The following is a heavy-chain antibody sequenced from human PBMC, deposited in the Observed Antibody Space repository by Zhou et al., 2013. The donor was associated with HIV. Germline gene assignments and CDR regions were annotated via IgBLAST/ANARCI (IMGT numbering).Heavy chain of an antibody. CDR1: GYTFNGYG. CDR3: ARHDDGGSWPWGLFFS. D-gene: IGHD6-13*01. V-gene: IGHV1-18*01. Sequence: QVQLVQSGAEVKKPGASVKVSCKASGYTFNGYGISWVRQAPGQGLEWMGWISAYNGNTNYAQNLQGRVTMTTDTSTSTAYMDLRSLRSDDTAVYYCARHDDGGSWPWGLFFSGVQGTLVTVSS. J-gene: IGHJ4*02. CDR2: ISAYNGNT.